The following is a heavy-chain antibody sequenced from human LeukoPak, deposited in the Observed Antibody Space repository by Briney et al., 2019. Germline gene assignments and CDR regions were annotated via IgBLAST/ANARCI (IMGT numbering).Heavy chain of an antibody. CDR2: IYYSGST. V-gene: IGHV4-59*01. CDR3: ARSSLRYVSGGFLGYLDY. Sequence: PSETLSLTCTVSGGSISSYYWSWIRQPPGKGLEWIGYIYYSGSTNYNPSLKSRVTISVDTSKNQFSLKLSSVTAADTAVYYCARSSLRYVSGGFLGYLDYWGQGTLVTVSS. CDR1: GGSISSYY. D-gene: IGHD3-9*01. J-gene: IGHJ4*02.